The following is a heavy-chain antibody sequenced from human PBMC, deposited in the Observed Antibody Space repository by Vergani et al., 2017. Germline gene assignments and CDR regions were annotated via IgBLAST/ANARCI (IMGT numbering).Heavy chain of an antibody. Sequence: QVQLVQSGAEVKKPGSSVKVSCKASGGTFSSYTISWVRQAPGQGLEWMGRIIPSLGIANYAQKFQGRVTITADKSTSTAYMELSSLRSEDTAVYYCARVTMFRGVITNDYWGQGTLVTVSS. D-gene: IGHD3-10*01. CDR2: IIPSLGIA. J-gene: IGHJ4*02. CDR3: ARVTMFRGVITNDY. CDR1: GGTFSSYT. V-gene: IGHV1-69*02.